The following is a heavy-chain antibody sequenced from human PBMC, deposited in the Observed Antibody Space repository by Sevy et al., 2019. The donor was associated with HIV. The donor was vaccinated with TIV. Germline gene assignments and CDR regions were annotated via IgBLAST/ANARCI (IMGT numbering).Heavy chain of an antibody. CDR2: IIPIFGTA. J-gene: IGHJ4*02. V-gene: IGHV1-69*13. Sequence: ASVKVSCKASGGTFSSYAISWVRQAPGQGLEWMGGIIPIFGTANYAQKFQGRVTITADESTSTANMEQSSLRSEDTAVYYCARENPKRPYYYDSSGYSGFDYWGQGTLVTVSS. D-gene: IGHD3-22*01. CDR3: ARENPKRPYYYDSSGYSGFDY. CDR1: GGTFSSYA.